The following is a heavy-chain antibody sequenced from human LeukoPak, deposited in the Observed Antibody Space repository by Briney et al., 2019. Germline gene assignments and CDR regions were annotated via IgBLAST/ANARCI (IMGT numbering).Heavy chain of an antibody. CDR3: ARGYVAAAGTNWFDP. CDR2: ISAYSGNT. D-gene: IGHD6-13*01. V-gene: IGHV1-18*01. CDR1: GYTFTSYG. J-gene: IGHJ5*02. Sequence: ASVKVSCKASGYTFTSYGISWVRQAPGQGLEWMGWISAYSGNTNYAQKLQGRVTMTTDTSTSTAYMELRSLRSDDTAVYYCARGYVAAAGTNWFDPWGQGTLVTVSS.